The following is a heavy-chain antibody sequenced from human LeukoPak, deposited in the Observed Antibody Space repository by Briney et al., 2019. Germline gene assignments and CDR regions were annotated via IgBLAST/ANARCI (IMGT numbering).Heavy chain of an antibody. D-gene: IGHD3-22*01. Sequence: SQTLSLTCAISGDSVSSNSAAWNWIRQSPSRGLEWLGRTYYRSKWYNDYAVSVKSRITINPDTSKNQFSLQLNSVTPEDTAVYYCARGTTIYDSGGYVQYFDYWGQGTLVTVSS. CDR2: TYYRSKWYN. CDR3: ARGTTIYDSGGYVQYFDY. CDR1: GDSVSSNSAA. V-gene: IGHV6-1*01. J-gene: IGHJ4*02.